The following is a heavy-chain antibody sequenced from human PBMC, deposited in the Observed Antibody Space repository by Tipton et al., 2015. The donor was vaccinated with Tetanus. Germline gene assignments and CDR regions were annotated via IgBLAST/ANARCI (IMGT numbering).Heavy chain of an antibody. D-gene: IGHD3-9*01. CDR3: AKGDPGNFDS. CDR2: IYPGDSDT. Sequence: QSGAEVKKPGESLKISCKGSGYTFSSYWIAWVRQMPGKGLEWVGLIYPGDSDTKISPSFRGQVTFSVDKSITTAYLQWSSLKASDTAIYYCAKGDPGNFDSWGQGTQVIVSS. CDR1: GYTFSSYW. V-gene: IGHV5-51*01. J-gene: IGHJ4*02.